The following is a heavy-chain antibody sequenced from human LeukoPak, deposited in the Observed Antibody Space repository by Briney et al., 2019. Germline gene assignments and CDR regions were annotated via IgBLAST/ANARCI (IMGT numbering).Heavy chain of an antibody. Sequence: SETLSLTCTVSGGSISTGGYYWSWIRQHPGKGLEWIGNIYYSGSTYYSPSLKSRVTMSVDTSKNQFSLTLISVTAADTAVYYCAREGPYSSSSDYFDYWGQGTLVTVSS. J-gene: IGHJ4*02. CDR1: GGSISTGGYY. CDR3: AREGPYSSSSDYFDY. D-gene: IGHD6-6*01. V-gene: IGHV4-31*03. CDR2: IYYSGST.